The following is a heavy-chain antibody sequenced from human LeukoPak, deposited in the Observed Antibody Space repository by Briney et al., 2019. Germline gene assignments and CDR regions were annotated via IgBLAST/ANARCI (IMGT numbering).Heavy chain of an antibody. CDR3: TGYHGSGSLFYFDY. D-gene: IGHD3-10*01. J-gene: IGHJ4*02. V-gene: IGHV4-61*02. Sequence: SETLSLTCTVSGGSISSGSYYWSWIRQPAGKGLEWIGRIYTSGSTNYNPSLKSRVTISVDTSKNQFSLKLSSVTAADTAVYYCTGYHGSGSLFYFDYWGQGTLVTVSS. CDR2: IYTSGST. CDR1: GGSISSGSYY.